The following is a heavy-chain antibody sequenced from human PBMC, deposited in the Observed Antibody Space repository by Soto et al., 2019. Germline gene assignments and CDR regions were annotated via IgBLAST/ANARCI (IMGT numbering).Heavy chain of an antibody. CDR1: GDSVSSNSAA. D-gene: IGHD3-3*01. Sequence: PSQTLSLTCAISGDSVSSNSAAWNWIRQSPSRGLEWLGRTYYRSKWYNDYAVSVKSRITINPDTSKNQFSLQLNSVTPEDTAVYYCASSTVRYYDFWSGYYPSFNWFDPWGQGTLVTVSS. J-gene: IGHJ5*02. V-gene: IGHV6-1*01. CDR2: TYYRSKWYN. CDR3: ASSTVRYYDFWSGYYPSFNWFDP.